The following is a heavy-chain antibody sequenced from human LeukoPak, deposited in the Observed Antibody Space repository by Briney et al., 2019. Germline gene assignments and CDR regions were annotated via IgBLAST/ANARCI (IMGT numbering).Heavy chain of an antibody. Sequence: GGSLRLSCAASGFTFSDYYMSWIRQAPGKGLEWVSYISSSGSTIYYADSVKGRFTISRDNSKNTLYLQMNSLRAEDTAVYYCAKESTMIVVPFDYWGQGTLVTVSS. J-gene: IGHJ4*02. D-gene: IGHD3-22*01. CDR2: ISSSGSTI. V-gene: IGHV3-11*01. CDR1: GFTFSDYY. CDR3: AKESTMIVVPFDY.